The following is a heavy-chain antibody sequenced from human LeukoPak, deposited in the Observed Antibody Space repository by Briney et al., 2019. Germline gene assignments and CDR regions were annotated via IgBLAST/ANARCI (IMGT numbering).Heavy chain of an antibody. D-gene: IGHD3-10*01. Sequence: GASVKVSCKASGYTFTDYYIHWVRQAPGQGLEWMAWINPKNGDTRYAQKFQGRVTVTVDRSISTAYMEVSRLTSDDTAVVYCTRDPEYGSATGDWFDPWGQGTLVTVYS. CDR1: GYTFTDYY. CDR3: TRDPEYGSATGDWFDP. V-gene: IGHV1-2*02. J-gene: IGHJ5*02. CDR2: INPKNGDT.